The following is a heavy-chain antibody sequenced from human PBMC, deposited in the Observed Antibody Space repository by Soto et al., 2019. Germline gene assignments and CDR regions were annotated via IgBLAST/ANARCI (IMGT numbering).Heavy chain of an antibody. J-gene: IGHJ4*02. Sequence: PGGSLRLSCAASGFTISNNYMNWVRQAPGKGLEWVSVIYSIGPTYYADSVKGRFTISRDNSKNLMFLQMHSLRPEDTAIYFCAKAAYSSSTLTDFDYWGPGTLVTVSS. V-gene: IGHV3-53*05. CDR2: IYSIGPT. D-gene: IGHD3-22*01. CDR1: GFTISNNY. CDR3: AKAAYSSSTLTDFDY.